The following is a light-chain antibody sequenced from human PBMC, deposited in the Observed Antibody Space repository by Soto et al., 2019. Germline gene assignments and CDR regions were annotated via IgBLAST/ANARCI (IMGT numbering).Light chain of an antibody. V-gene: IGKV3D-20*02. J-gene: IGKJ1*01. CDR2: DAS. CDR3: QQRSNWPGT. CDR1: ESISSSY. Sequence: EIVLTQSPCTLSLSPGERATLSCRATESISSSYLAWYQQKPGQAPRLLIYDASNRATGIPARFSGSGSGTDFTLTISSLEPEDFAVYYCQQRSNWPGTFGQGTKVDIK.